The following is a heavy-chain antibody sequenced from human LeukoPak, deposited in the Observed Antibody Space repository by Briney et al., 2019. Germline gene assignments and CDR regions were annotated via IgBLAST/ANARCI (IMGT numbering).Heavy chain of an antibody. CDR2: IKQDGSEK. V-gene: IGHV3-7*01. Sequence: GGSLRLSCAASGFTFSSYWMTWVRQAPGKGLEWVANIKQDGSEKYYVDSVKGRFIISRDNAKNSLYLQMNSLRAEDTAVYYCATYSTSSQAPVYWGQGTLVTVSP. D-gene: IGHD6-6*01. CDR1: GFTFSSYW. J-gene: IGHJ4*02. CDR3: ATYSTSSQAPVY.